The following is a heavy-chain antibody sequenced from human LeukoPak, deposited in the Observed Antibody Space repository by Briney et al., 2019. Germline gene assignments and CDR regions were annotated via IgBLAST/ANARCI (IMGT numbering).Heavy chain of an antibody. Sequence: SETLSLTCTVSGGSISSSSYYWGWIRQPPGKGLEWIGSMCYSGSTYYNPSLKSRVTISVDTSKNQFSLKLSSVTAADTAVYYCARQVAGVVMIFDYWGQGTLVTVSS. J-gene: IGHJ4*02. CDR2: MCYSGST. D-gene: IGHD3-3*01. CDR1: GGSISSSSYY. V-gene: IGHV4-39*01. CDR3: ARQVAGVVMIFDY.